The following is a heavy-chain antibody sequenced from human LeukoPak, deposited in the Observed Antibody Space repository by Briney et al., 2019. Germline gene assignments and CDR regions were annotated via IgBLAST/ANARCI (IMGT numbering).Heavy chain of an antibody. CDR3: ARGWGGDCYHVH. CDR2: INPSGGST. Sequence: ASVTVSCKASEYTFTSYYMHWVRQAPGQGLEWMGIINPSGGSTSYAQKFQGRVTMTRDTSTSTVYMELSSLRSEDTAVYYCARGWGGDCYHVHWGQGTLVTVSS. D-gene: IGHD2-21*02. J-gene: IGHJ4*02. CDR1: EYTFTSYY. V-gene: IGHV1-46*01.